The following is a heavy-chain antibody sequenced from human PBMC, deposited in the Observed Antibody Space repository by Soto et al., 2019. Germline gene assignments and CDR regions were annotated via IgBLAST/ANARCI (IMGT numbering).Heavy chain of an antibody. J-gene: IGHJ6*02. CDR3: ARVGYCSGGSCYVLYGMDV. CDR1: GYTFTSYG. V-gene: IGHV1-18*04. D-gene: IGHD2-15*01. Sequence: ASVKVSCKASGYTFTSYGISWVRQAPGQGLEWMGWISAYNGNTNYAQKLQGRVTMTTDTSTSTAYMELRSLRSDDTAVYYCARVGYCSGGSCYVLYGMDVWGQGTTVTVSS. CDR2: ISAYNGNT.